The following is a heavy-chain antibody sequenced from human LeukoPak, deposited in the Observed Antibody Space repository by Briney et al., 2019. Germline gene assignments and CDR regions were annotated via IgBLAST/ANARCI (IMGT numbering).Heavy chain of an antibody. J-gene: IGHJ4*02. CDR3: ARVGYDFWSGYCDY. CDR2: INHSGST. CDR1: GGSFSGYY. V-gene: IGHV4-34*01. Sequence: PSETPSLTCAVYGGSFSGYYWSWIRQPPGKGLEWIGEINHSGSTNYNPSLKSRVTISVDTSKNQFSLKLSSVTAADTAVYYCARVGYDFWSGYCDYWGQGTLVTVSS. D-gene: IGHD3-3*01.